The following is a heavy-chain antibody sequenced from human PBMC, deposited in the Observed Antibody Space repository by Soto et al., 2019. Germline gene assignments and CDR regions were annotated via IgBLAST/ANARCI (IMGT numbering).Heavy chain of an antibody. J-gene: IGHJ6*02. CDR2: IIPVFKAT. CDR3: ARDVPLNYYDGTYSYYAMDV. Sequence: QVQLVQSGAEVKKPGSSVKVSCKASGGTFSSQAISWVRQAPGQGLEWMGGIIPVFKATNYAQKFQGRVTITADDSMSTAYMDLYSLRSEDTAVYYCARDVPLNYYDGTYSYYAMDVWGQGTTVTVSS. D-gene: IGHD3-22*01. CDR1: GGTFSSQA. V-gene: IGHV1-69*01.